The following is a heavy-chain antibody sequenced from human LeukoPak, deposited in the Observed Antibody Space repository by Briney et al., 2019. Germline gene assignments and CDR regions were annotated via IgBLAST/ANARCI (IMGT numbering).Heavy chain of an antibody. J-gene: IGHJ4*02. D-gene: IGHD2-21*02. CDR3: ARVAYCGGDCYLFDY. CDR1: GFTFSSYS. V-gene: IGHV3-48*01. CDR2: ISSSSSTI. Sequence: PGGSLRLSCAASGFTFSSYSMNWVRQAPGKGLEWVSYISSSSSTIYYADSVKGRFTISRDNAKNSLYLQMNSLRAEDTAVYYCARVAYCGGDCYLFDYWGQGTLVTVSS.